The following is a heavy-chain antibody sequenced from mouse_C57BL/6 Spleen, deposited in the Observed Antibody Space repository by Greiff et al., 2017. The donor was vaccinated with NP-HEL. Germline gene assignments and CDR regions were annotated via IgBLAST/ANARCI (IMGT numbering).Heavy chain of an antibody. V-gene: IGHV3-6*01. CDR2: ISYDGSN. D-gene: IGHD4-1*01. CDR3: ARGGNWVDY. J-gene: IGHJ2*01. Sequence: LQESGPGLVKPSQSLSLTCSVTGYSITSGYYWNWIRQFPGNKLEWMGYISYDGSNNYNPSLKNRISITRDTSKNQFFLKLNSVTTEDTATYYCARGGNWVDYWGQGTTLTVSS. CDR1: GYSITSGYY.